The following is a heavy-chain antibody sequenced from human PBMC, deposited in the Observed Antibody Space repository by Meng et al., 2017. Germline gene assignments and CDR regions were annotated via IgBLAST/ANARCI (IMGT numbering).Heavy chain of an antibody. Sequence: QGPLQESGPGLVKPSQTLSLTCTVSGGSISSGSYYWSWIRQPAGKGLEWIGRIYTSGSTNYNPSLKSRVTISVDTSKNQFSLKLSSVTAADTAVYYCARLLWFGELSHWYFDLWGRGTLVTVSS. D-gene: IGHD3-10*01. CDR3: ARLLWFGELSHWYFDL. CDR1: GGSISSGSYY. V-gene: IGHV4-61*02. CDR2: IYTSGST. J-gene: IGHJ2*01.